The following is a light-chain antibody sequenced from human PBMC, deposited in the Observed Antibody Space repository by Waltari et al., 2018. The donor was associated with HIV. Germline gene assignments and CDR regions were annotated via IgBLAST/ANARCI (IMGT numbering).Light chain of an antibody. CDR1: SSDVGGYDY. Sequence: QSALTQPRSVSGSPGQSVTISCSGTSSDVGGYDYVSWYQRHPGEVPKLIIYDVTKRPSGVPDRFSGSKSGNTASLTISGLQTEDEADYYCCSFAGGFTWVFGGGSKLIVL. V-gene: IGLV2-11*01. CDR2: DVT. CDR3: CSFAGGFTWV. J-gene: IGLJ3*02.